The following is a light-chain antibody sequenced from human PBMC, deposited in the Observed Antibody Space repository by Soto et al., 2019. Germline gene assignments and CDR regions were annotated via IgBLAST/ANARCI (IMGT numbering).Light chain of an antibody. CDR1: QSIRSW. CDR3: QQYNSYLYT. J-gene: IGKJ2*01. Sequence: DIQMTQSPSTLSASVGDRVTITCRARQSIRSWLAWYQQKPGKAPKLLIYDASSLESGVPSRFSGSGSGTEFTLTIGSLQPDDFATYYCQQYNSYLYTFGQGTKLEIK. CDR2: DAS. V-gene: IGKV1-5*01.